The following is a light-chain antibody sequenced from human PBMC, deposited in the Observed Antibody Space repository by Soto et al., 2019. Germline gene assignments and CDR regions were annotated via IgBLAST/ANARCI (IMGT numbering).Light chain of an antibody. CDR2: DNN. CDR1: SSNIGNNY. CDR3: GTWDSSLSGDWV. Sequence: QPVLTQPPSVSAAPGQKVTISCSGSSSNIGNNYVSWYQQLPGTAPKLLIYDNNKRPSGIPDRFSGSKSGTSATLGITGLQTGDEADYYCGTWDSSLSGDWVFGGGTKLTVL. J-gene: IGLJ3*02. V-gene: IGLV1-51*01.